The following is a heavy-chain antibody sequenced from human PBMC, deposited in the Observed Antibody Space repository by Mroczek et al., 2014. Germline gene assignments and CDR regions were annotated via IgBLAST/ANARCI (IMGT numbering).Heavy chain of an antibody. CDR3: ARAGGWGNNLSVS. Sequence: QVQLQESGPGLVKPSQTLSLTCTVSGDSITNGPYYWTWIRQYPGKGLEWIGYIFYSGSTNYNPSLKSRITISVDTSKNQFSLRLTSVTAADTAVYYCARAGGWGNNLSVSWGQGTLVTVSS. CDR1: GDSITNGPYY. J-gene: IGHJ5*02. V-gene: IGHV4-31*03. D-gene: IGHD3-10*01. CDR2: IFYSGST.